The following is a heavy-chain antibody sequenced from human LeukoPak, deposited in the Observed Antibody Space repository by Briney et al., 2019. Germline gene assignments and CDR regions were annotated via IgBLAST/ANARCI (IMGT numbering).Heavy chain of an antibody. D-gene: IGHD3-9*01. CDR1: GGSISSYY. J-gene: IGHJ4*02. CDR3: ARQSTGILTGYYRGGYYFDY. Sequence: SETLSLTCTVSGGSISSYYWSWIRQPPGKGLEWIGYIYYSGSTNYNPSLKSRVTISVDTSKNQFSLKLSSVTAADTAVYYCARQSTGILTGYYRGGYYFDYWGQGTLVTVSS. V-gene: IGHV4-59*01. CDR2: IYYSGST.